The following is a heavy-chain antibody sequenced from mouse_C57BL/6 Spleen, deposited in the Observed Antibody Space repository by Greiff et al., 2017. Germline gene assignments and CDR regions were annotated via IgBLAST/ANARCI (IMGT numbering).Heavy chain of an antibody. V-gene: IGHV6-3*01. J-gene: IGHJ4*01. CDR2: IRLKSDNYAT. CDR1: GFTFSNYW. CDR3: KKDCITTVRDYAMDY. D-gene: IGHD1-1*01. Sequence: EVKVVESGGGLVQPGGSMKLSCVASGFTFSNYWMNWVRQSPEKGLEWVAQIRLKSDNYATHYAESVKGRFTISRDDSKSSVYLQMNNLRAEDTGIYYCKKDCITTVRDYAMDYWGQGTSVTVAS.